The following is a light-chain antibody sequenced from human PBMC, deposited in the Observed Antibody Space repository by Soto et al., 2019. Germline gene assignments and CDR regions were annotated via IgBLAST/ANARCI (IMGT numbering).Light chain of an antibody. Sequence: EIVLTQSPGTLSLSPGERATLSCRASQSVSSSYLAWYQQKPGQAPRLLIYGASSRATGIPDRFSGSGSGTGFTLTISRPEPEDVAVYYCQHYGSSTEYTFGQGPKLEIK. J-gene: IGKJ2*01. CDR2: GAS. CDR1: QSVSSSY. CDR3: QHYGSSTEYT. V-gene: IGKV3-20*01.